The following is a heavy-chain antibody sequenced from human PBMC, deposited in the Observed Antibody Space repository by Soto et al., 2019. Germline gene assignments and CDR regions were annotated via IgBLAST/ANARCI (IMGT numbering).Heavy chain of an antibody. D-gene: IGHD2-15*01. CDR3: ARHLTYCSAGSCYSDFPYYGMDV. Sequence: QLQLQESGPGLVKPSETLSLTCTVSGGSISSSSYYWGWIRQPPGKGLEWIGSIFYSGSTYYNPSLKRRVTLSVGTSMNPFSLKLSSVTAADTAVYYCARHLTYCSAGSCYSDFPYYGMDVWGQGTTVTVSS. CDR2: IFYSGST. V-gene: IGHV4-39*01. J-gene: IGHJ6*02. CDR1: GGSISSSSYY.